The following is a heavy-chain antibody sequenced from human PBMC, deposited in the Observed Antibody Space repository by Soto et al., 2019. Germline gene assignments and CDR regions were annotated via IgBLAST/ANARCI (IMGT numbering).Heavy chain of an antibody. J-gene: IGHJ4*02. CDR2: ISSTTNYI. CDR1: GFIFTRYS. CDR3: ARESEDLTSNFDY. Sequence: PGGPLRLSCAASGFIFTRYSMNWVRQAPGKGLEWVSSISSTTNYIYYGDSMKGRFTISRDNAKNSLYLEMNSLRAEDTAVYYCARESEDLTSNFDYWGQGTLVTVSS. V-gene: IGHV3-21*06.